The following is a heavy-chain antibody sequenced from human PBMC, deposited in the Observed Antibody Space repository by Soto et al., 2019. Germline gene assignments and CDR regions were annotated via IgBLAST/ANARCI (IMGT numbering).Heavy chain of an antibody. V-gene: IGHV4-34*01. Sequence: PSETLSLTCAVYGGSFGGYYWSWVHQPPGKGLEWIGEINHSGSTNYNPSLKSRVTISVDTSKNQFSLKLSSVTAADTAVYYCARGDHYGSGSYYNFWFWGQGTLVTV. CDR2: INHSGST. D-gene: IGHD3-10*01. CDR1: GGSFGGYY. J-gene: IGHJ4*02. CDR3: ARGDHYGSGSYYNFWF.